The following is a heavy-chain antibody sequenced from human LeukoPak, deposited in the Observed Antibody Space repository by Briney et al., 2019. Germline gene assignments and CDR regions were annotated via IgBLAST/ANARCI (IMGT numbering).Heavy chain of an antibody. D-gene: IGHD2-15*01. J-gene: IGHJ5*02. V-gene: IGHV3-7*01. CDR3: ASGRDSRWFAD. CDR2: IRQDGGEK. CDR1: TTYW. Sequence: GGSLRLSCTASTTYWFSWVRQAPGKGLEWVAIIRQDGGEKFYVDSVKGRFNISRDNAKNSVYLQMNSLRVDDTAVYYCASGRDSRWFADGGQGTVVTVSS.